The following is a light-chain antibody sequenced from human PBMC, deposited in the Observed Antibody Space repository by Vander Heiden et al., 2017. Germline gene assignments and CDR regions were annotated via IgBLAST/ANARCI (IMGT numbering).Light chain of an antibody. CDR1: QSISSW. CDR2: KAS. CDR3: QQYNSNSET. Sequence: DIQLTQSPSTLSASVGDRVTITCRASQSISSWLAWYQLKPGKAPKLLIYKASSLESGVPSRFSGSGSGTEFTLTISSLQPDDSATYSCQQYNSNSETFGQGTRVEIK. J-gene: IGKJ1*01. V-gene: IGKV1-5*03.